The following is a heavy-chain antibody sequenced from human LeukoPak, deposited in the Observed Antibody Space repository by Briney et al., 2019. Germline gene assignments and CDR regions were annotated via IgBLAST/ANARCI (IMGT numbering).Heavy chain of an antibody. CDR3: TRGRWGYGGKPYYYYYYMDV. CDR2: IRSKAYGGTT. J-gene: IGHJ6*03. CDR1: GFTFGDYA. Sequence: GGSLRLSCTASGFTFGDYAMSWVRQAPGRGLEWVGFIRSKAYGGTTEYAASVEGRFTISRDDSKSIAYLQMNSLKTEDTAVYYCTRGRWGYGGKPYYYYYYMDVWGKGTTVTVSS. D-gene: IGHD4-23*01. V-gene: IGHV3-49*04.